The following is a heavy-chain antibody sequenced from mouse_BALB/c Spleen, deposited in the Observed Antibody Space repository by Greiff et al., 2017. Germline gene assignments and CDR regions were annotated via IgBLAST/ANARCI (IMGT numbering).Heavy chain of an antibody. V-gene: IGHV5-4*02. CDR2: ISDGGSYT. CDR1: GFTFSDYY. Sequence: DVMLVESGGGLVKPGGSLKLSCAASGFTFSDYYMYWVRQTPEKRLEWVATISDGGSYTYYPDSVKGRFTISRDNAKNNLYLQMSSLKSEDTAMYYCARDPGSYDAMDYWGQGTSVTVSS. CDR3: ARDPGSYDAMDY. J-gene: IGHJ4*01. D-gene: IGHD1-1*02.